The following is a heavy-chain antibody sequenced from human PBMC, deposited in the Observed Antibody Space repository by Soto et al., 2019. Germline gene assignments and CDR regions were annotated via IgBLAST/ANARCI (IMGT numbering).Heavy chain of an antibody. J-gene: IGHJ6*02. CDR2: IYPGVSDT. Sequence: GESLKISCKWSGYNFATYWIAWVPQLPGKRPEWMGNIYPGVSDTSYSSSVQGQVTRAVDKSISTVYLQWNSLKALDTAVYYCARRGYSYGLDVWGQGTNVTVAS. CDR3: ARRGYSYGLDV. V-gene: IGHV5-51*01. CDR1: GYNFATYW. D-gene: IGHD5-18*01.